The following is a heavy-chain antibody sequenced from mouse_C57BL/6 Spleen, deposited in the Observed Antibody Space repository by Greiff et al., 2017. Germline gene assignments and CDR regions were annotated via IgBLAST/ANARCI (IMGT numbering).Heavy chain of an antibody. D-gene: IGHD2-4*01. V-gene: IGHV1-52*01. Sequence: QVQLQQPGAELVRPGSSVKLSCKASGYTFTSYWMHWVKQRPIQGLEWIGNIDPSDSETHYNQKFTDKATLTVDKSSSTAYMQLSRLTSADSAVYYCARLGDDYDGFAYWGQGTLVTVSA. CDR2: IDPSDSET. CDR1: GYTFTSYW. CDR3: ARLGDDYDGFAY. J-gene: IGHJ3*01.